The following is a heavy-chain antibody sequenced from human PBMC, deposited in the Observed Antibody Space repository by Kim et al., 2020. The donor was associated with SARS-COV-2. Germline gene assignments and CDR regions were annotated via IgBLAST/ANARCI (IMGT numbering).Heavy chain of an antibody. CDR1: GYTFTGYY. D-gene: IGHD5-12*01. J-gene: IGHJ6*02. V-gene: IGHV1-2*06. CDR3: ARRGYDEYYYYYGMDV. Sequence: ASVKVSCKASGYTFTGYYMHWVRQAPGQGLEWMGRINPNSGGTNYAQKFQGRVTMTRDTSISTAYMELSRLRSDDTAVYYCARRGYDEYYYYYGMDVWGQGTTVTISS. CDR2: INPNSGGT.